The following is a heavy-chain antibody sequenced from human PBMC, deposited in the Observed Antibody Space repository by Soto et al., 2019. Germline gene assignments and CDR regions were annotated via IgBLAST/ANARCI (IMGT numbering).Heavy chain of an antibody. CDR3: AKNGLSDSPSAIDS. CDR1: GFTFSSNG. Sequence: VGSLRLSCATSGFTFSSNGMSWVRQAPGKGLDWVSGISGSGRNTYYADSVKGRFTISRDNSKNTLFLQMNSLRVEDTAVYYCAKNGLSDSPSAIDSWGQGTLVTVSS. CDR2: ISGSGRNT. D-gene: IGHD2-8*01. J-gene: IGHJ4*02. V-gene: IGHV3-23*01.